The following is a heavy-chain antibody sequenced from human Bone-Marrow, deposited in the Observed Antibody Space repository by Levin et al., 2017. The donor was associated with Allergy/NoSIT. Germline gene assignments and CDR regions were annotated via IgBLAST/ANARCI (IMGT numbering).Heavy chain of an antibody. J-gene: IGHJ4*02. D-gene: IGHD6-19*01. CDR3: AKGDTGWYFFDF. CDR1: GYTFSNYW. CDR2: IYPGDSDT. Sequence: GESLKISCYTSGYTFSNYWIGWVRQMPGKSLEWMGVIYPGDSDTRYSPSFQGQVTLSADKSSNTAYLQWRSLKASDTAIYFCAKGDTGWYFFDFWGQGTPVTVSS. V-gene: IGHV5-51*01.